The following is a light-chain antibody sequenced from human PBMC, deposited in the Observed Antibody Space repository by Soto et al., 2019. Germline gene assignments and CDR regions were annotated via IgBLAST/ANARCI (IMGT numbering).Light chain of an antibody. CDR3: CSYAGSSTSLVV. V-gene: IGLV2-23*02. CDR2: EVS. Sequence: QSALTQPASVSGSPGQSITISCTGTSSDVGSYNLVSWYQQHPGKAPKLMIYEVSKRPSGVSNRFSGSKSGNTASLTISGLQAEYEADYYCCSYAGSSTSLVVFGGGTKLTVL. CDR1: SSDVGSYNL. J-gene: IGLJ2*01.